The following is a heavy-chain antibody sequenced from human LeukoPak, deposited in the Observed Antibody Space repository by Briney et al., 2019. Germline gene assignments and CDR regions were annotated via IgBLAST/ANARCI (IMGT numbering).Heavy chain of an antibody. Sequence: GGSLRLSCAATGFTFSSYWMHWVRQAPGKGLVWVSRINSDGSSTSYADSVKGRFTISRDNAKNTLYLQMNSLRAEDTAVYYCARGVGYCSSTSCYWWFDPWGQGTLVTVSS. J-gene: IGHJ5*02. V-gene: IGHV3-74*01. CDR2: INSDGSST. CDR1: GFTFSSYW. CDR3: ARGVGYCSSTSCYWWFDP. D-gene: IGHD2-2*01.